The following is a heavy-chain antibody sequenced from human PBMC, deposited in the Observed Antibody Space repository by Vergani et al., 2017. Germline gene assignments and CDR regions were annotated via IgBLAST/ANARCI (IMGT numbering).Heavy chain of an antibody. CDR3: AKLTVVVQAANRAFDI. D-gene: IGHD2-2*01. CDR1: GFTFSSYA. Sequence: EVQLLESGGGLVQPGGSLRLPCAASGFTFSSYAMSWVRQAPGKGLEWVSAISCSGGSTYYADSVKGRFTISRDNSKNTLYRQMNSLRAEDTAVYYCAKLTVVVQAANRAFDIWGQGTMVTVSS. J-gene: IGHJ3*02. CDR2: ISCSGGST. V-gene: IGHV3-23*01.